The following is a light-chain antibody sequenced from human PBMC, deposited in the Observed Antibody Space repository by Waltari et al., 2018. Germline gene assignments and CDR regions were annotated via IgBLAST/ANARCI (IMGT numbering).Light chain of an antibody. Sequence: QSALTQPASVSGSPGQSITISCTGSSSNLGTYDYVSWYQHHPGKAPKRIIFDVTNRPSGGSERFSGSKSGNTSSLTISGLQAEDEADYHYSSYTSASALMLFGGGTKLTVL. J-gene: IGLJ2*01. V-gene: IGLV2-14*03. CDR1: SSNLGTYDY. CDR2: DVT. CDR3: SSYTSASALML.